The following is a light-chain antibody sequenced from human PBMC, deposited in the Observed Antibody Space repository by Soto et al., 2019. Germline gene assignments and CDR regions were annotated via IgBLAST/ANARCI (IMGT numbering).Light chain of an antibody. CDR1: QGISSW. V-gene: IGKV1-5*03. Sequence: IQMTQSPSTLSASVGDRVTITCRASQGISSWLAWYQQKPGKAPKLLIYKASSLERGVPSRFSGSGSGTEFTLTISSLQPHDFATYYCQQYNSYVTFGGGTKVEIK. CDR2: KAS. CDR3: QQYNSYVT. J-gene: IGKJ4*01.